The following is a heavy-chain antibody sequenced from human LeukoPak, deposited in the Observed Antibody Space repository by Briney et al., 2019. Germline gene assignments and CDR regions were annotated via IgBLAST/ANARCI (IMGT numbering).Heavy chain of an antibody. Sequence: RGSLRLSCAVSGFTASINYMSWVRQAPGKGLEWVSVIYSGGSTYYADSVNGRFTISRDNSKNTLYLQMNSLRAEDTAVYYCAKLHYYDSSGYYSPFYYWGQGTLVTVSS. CDR2: IYSGGST. CDR1: GFTASINY. D-gene: IGHD3-22*01. J-gene: IGHJ4*02. V-gene: IGHV3-66*04. CDR3: AKLHYYDSSGYYSPFYY.